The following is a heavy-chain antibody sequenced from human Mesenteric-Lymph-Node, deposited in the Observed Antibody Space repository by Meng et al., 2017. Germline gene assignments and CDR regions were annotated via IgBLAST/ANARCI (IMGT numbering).Heavy chain of an antibody. CDR1: GFTFSSYA. V-gene: IGHV3-23*01. Sequence: GGSLRLSCAASGFTFSSYAMSWVRQAPGKGLEWVSAISGSGGSTYYADSVKGRFTISRDNSKNTLYLQMNSLRAEDTAVYYCAKDPVRGVIITSDAFDIWGQGTMVTVSS. CDR3: AKDPVRGVIITSDAFDI. D-gene: IGHD3-10*01. J-gene: IGHJ3*02. CDR2: ISGSGGST.